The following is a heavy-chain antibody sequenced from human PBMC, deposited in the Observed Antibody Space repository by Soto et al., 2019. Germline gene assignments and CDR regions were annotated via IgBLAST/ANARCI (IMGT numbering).Heavy chain of an antibody. D-gene: IGHD3-9*01. J-gene: IGHJ6*02. CDR1: GFTFSDYY. CDR2: ISSSGSTI. CDR3: ATKSYDILTGYWERYYYYGMDV. Sequence: PGGSLRLSCAASGFTFSDYYMSWIRQAPGKGLEWVSYISSSGSTIYYADSVKGRFTISRDNAKNSLYLQMNSLRAEDTAVYYCATKSYDILTGYWERYYYYGMDVWGQGTTVTVSS. V-gene: IGHV3-11*01.